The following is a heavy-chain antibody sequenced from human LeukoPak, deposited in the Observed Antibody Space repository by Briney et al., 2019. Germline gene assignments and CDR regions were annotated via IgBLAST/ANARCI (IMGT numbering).Heavy chain of an antibody. CDR1: GFTFSSYA. V-gene: IGHV3-23*01. CDR3: AKNVVSDFWSGHNPNGAFDI. J-gene: IGHJ3*02. Sequence: GGSLRLSCAASGFTFSSYAMSWVRQAPGKGLEWVSAISGSGGSTYYADSVKGRFTISRDNSKNTLYLQMNSLRAEDTAVYYCAKNVVSDFWSGHNPNGAFDIWGQGTMVTVSS. CDR2: ISGSGGST. D-gene: IGHD3-3*01.